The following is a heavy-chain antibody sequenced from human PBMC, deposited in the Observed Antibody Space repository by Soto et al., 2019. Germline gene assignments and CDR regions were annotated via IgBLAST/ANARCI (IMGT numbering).Heavy chain of an antibody. D-gene: IGHD6-13*01. CDR3: ARPRASSSSYYFDS. J-gene: IGHJ4*02. CDR1: GYTFSIYC. Sequence: PGDFLNISCHGSGYTFSIYCIGWVLPMPGKGLEWMGIIYPGDFDTIYSPSFQGQVTISADKSISTAYLQWSSLKASDTAMYYCARPRASSSSYYFDSWGQGTLVTVSS. V-gene: IGHV5-51*01. CDR2: IYPGDFDT.